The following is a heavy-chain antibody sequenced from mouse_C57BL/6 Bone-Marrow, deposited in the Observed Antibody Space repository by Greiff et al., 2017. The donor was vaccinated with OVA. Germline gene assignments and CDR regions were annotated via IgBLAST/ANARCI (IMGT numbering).Heavy chain of an antibody. J-gene: IGHJ4*01. CDR2: IDPSDSYT. V-gene: IGHV1-69*01. Sequence: QVQLQQPGAELVMPGASVKLSCKASGYTFTSYWMHWVKQRPGQGLEWIGEIDPSDSYTNYNQQFKGKSTLTVDKSSSTAYMQLSSLTSEDSAVYYCAREVRYPYSSIRGYALDYWGQGTSVTVSS. CDR1: GYTFTSYW. CDR3: AREVRYPYSSIRGYALDY. D-gene: IGHD2-12*01.